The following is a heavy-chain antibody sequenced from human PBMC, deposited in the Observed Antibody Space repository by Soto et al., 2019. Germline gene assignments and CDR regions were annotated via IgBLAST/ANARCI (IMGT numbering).Heavy chain of an antibody. J-gene: IGHJ5*02. V-gene: IGHV3-23*01. CDR2: ISGSGGST. Sequence: EVQLLESGGGLVQPGGSLRLSCAASGFTFSSYAMSWVRQAPGKGLEWVSAISGSGGSTYYADSVKGRFTISRDNSKNTLYLQMNSLRAEDTAVYYCATDPYDFCSGYSCWFDPSGHGTLVTVSS. CDR1: GFTFSSYA. D-gene: IGHD3-3*01. CDR3: ATDPYDFCSGYSCWFDP.